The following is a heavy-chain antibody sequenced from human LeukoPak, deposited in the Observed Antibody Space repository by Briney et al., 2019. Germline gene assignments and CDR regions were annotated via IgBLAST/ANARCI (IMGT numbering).Heavy chain of an antibody. D-gene: IGHD4-23*01. CDR1: GGSITSSSYY. J-gene: IGHJ4*02. CDR2: IYYSGDT. V-gene: IGHV4-39*07. Sequence: SETLSLTCTVSGGSITSSSYYWGWIRQPPGKGLEWIGSIYYSGDTYYNPSLKSRVTTSVDTSKSQFSLRLSSVTAADTAVYYCLYGGNSGDWVYWGQGTLVTVSS. CDR3: LYGGNSGDWVY.